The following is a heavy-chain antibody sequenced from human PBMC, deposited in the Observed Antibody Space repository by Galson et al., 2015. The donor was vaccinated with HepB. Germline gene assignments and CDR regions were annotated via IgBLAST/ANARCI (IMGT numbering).Heavy chain of an antibody. CDR3: VGYGDLPWY. Sequence: TLSLTCSVSGGSISSAGFYWNWLRHHPGKGLEWMGYIYADGSTYYNPSLNSRLSISADTSKNQFSLKLSSVTSADTAVYYCVGYGDLPWYWGQGTLVTVSS. CDR1: GGSISSAGFY. D-gene: IGHD4-17*01. J-gene: IGHJ4*02. CDR2: IYADGST. V-gene: IGHV4-31*03.